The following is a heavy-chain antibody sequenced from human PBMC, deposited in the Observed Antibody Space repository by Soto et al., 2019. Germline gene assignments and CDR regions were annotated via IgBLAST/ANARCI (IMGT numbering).Heavy chain of an antibody. D-gene: IGHD6-13*01. CDR2: ISGSGGST. Sequence: EVQLLESGGGLVQPGGSLRLSCAASGFTFSSYAMSWVRQAPGKGLEWVSAISGSGGSTYYADSVKGRFPISRDNSKNTLYLQMNSLRAEDTAVYYCAKARAAGTWSYYGMDVWGQGTTVTVSS. CDR3: AKARAAGTWSYYGMDV. CDR1: GFTFSSYA. V-gene: IGHV3-23*01. J-gene: IGHJ6*02.